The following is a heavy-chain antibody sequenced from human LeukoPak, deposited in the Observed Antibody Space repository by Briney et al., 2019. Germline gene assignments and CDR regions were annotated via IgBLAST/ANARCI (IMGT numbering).Heavy chain of an antibody. CDR2: ISSSGSTI. V-gene: IGHV3-48*03. CDR3: AIRGGSTNYDVFDI. Sequence: GGSLRLSCAASGFTFSSCEMNWVRQAPGKGLEWVSYISSSGSTIYYADSVKGRFTISRDNAKNSLYLQMNSLRAEDTAVYYCAIRGGSTNYDVFDIWGQGTMVTVSS. J-gene: IGHJ3*02. CDR1: GFTFSSCE. D-gene: IGHD2-2*01.